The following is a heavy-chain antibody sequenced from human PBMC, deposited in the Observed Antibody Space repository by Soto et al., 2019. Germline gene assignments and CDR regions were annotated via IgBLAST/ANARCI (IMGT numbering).Heavy chain of an antibody. Sequence: PGGSLRLSCAASGFTFSSYEMNWVRQAPGKGLEWVSYISSSGSTIYYADSVKGRFTISRDNAKNSLYLQMNSLRAEDTAVYYCARERDGYNRFDYWGQGTLVTVSS. CDR2: ISSSGSTI. CDR1: GFTFSSYE. J-gene: IGHJ4*02. CDR3: ARERDGYNRFDY. V-gene: IGHV3-48*03. D-gene: IGHD5-12*01.